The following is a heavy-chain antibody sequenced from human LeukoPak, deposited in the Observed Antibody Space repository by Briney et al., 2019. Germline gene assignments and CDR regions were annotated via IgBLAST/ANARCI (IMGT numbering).Heavy chain of an antibody. CDR2: IYYSGST. Sequence: SETLSLTCTVSGGSISSYYWSWIRQPPGKGLEWIGYIYYSGSTNYNPSLKSRVTISVDTSKNQFSLKLSSVTAADTAVYYCARHRDYGDYGVSNAFDIWGQGTMVTVSS. CDR1: GGSISSYY. D-gene: IGHD4-17*01. V-gene: IGHV4-59*01. CDR3: ARHRDYGDYGVSNAFDI. J-gene: IGHJ3*02.